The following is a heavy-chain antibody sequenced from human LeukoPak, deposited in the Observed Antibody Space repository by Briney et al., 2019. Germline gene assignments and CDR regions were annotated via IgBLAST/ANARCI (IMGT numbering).Heavy chain of an antibody. V-gene: IGHV3-30*03. J-gene: IGHJ4*02. CDR1: GFTFSSYG. CDR2: ISYDGSNK. CDR3: AAGATESY. Sequence: GGSLRLPCAASGFTFSSYGMHWVRQAPGKGLEWVAVISYDGSNKYYADSVKGRFTISRDNSKNTLYLQMNSLRAEDTAVYYCAAGATESYWGQGTLVTVSS. D-gene: IGHD1-26*01.